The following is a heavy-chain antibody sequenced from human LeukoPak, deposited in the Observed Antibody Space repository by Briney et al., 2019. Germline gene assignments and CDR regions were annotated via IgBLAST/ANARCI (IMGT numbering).Heavy chain of an antibody. J-gene: IGHJ6*02. CDR3: VRVRWLQANGDV. CDR1: GGSFPDYY. V-gene: IGHV4-34*01. D-gene: IGHD5-24*01. Sequence: SETLSLACAVYGGSFPDYYWNWIRQSPEKGLAWIGEINHSGNTNYNPSLESRVAISVDTSNKQFSLRLSSVTAADTAVYYCVRVRWLQANGDVWGQGTTVTVSS. CDR2: INHSGNT.